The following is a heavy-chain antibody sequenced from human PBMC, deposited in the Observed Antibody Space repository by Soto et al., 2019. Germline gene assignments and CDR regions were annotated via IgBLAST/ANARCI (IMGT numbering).Heavy chain of an antibody. Sequence: GESLKISCKGSGYSFTSYWIGWVRQMPGKGLEWMGIIYPGDSDTRYSPSFQGQVTISADKSISTAYLQWSSLKASDTAMYYCARVVYYYGSGSSKTYYYYGMDVWGQGTTVTVSS. J-gene: IGHJ6*02. CDR2: IYPGDSDT. D-gene: IGHD3-10*01. CDR1: GYSFTSYW. CDR3: ARVVYYYGSGSSKTYYYYGMDV. V-gene: IGHV5-51*01.